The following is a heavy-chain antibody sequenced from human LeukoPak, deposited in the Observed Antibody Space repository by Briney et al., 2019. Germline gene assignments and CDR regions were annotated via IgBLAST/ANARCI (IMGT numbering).Heavy chain of an antibody. CDR3: VKSGGYYYMDA. CDR1: GFIFHDFA. V-gene: IGHV3-9*01. J-gene: IGHJ6*03. D-gene: IGHD2-15*01. Sequence: SGGSLRLSCAASGFIFHDFAMHWVRQAPGKGLEWVSTISWNSDIILYADSVKGRLTISRDNDRDSLYMEMKSLRPEDTALYFCVKSGGYYYMDAWGKGTTVIVSS. CDR2: ISWNSDII.